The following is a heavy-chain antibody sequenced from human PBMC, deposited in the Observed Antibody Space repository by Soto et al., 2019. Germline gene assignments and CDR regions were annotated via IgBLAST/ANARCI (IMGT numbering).Heavy chain of an antibody. CDR1: GGSISSSSYY. V-gene: IGHV4-39*01. D-gene: IGHD3-16*01. CDR3: AIFSIMVTVGGLVYI. J-gene: IGHJ3*02. Sequence: SETLSLTCTVSGGSISSSSYYWGWIRQPPGKGLEWIGSIYYSGSTYYNPSLKSRVTISVDTSKNQFSLKLSSVTAADTAVYYCAIFSIMVTVGGLVYICCQGTMVPVS. CDR2: IYYSGST.